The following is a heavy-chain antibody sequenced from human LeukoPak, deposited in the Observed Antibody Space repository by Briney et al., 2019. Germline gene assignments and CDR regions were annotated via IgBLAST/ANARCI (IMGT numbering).Heavy chain of an antibody. CDR3: ARNPWFGELSWFDP. CDR2: IYSGGIT. J-gene: IGHJ5*02. V-gene: IGHV3-66*01. D-gene: IGHD3-10*01. CDR1: GFTVSSNY. Sequence: GGSLRLSRAASGFTVSSNYMRWVRQAPGNGLEWVSVIYSGGITYYADSVKGRFTVSRDNSKNTLYLQMNSLRAEDTAVYYCARNPWFGELSWFDPWGQGTLVTVSS.